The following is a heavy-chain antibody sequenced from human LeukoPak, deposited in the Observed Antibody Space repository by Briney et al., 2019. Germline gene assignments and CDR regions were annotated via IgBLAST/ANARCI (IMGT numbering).Heavy chain of an antibody. V-gene: IGHV3-23*01. CDR1: GFTFSSYA. Sequence: GESLRLSCAASGFTFSSYAMSWVRQAPGKGLEWVSAISGSGGSTYYADSVKGRFTISRDNSKNTLYLQMNSLRAEDTAVYYCAKFVGSSSWPSPVDYWGQGTLVTVSS. CDR3: AKFVGSSSWPSPVDY. D-gene: IGHD6-13*01. J-gene: IGHJ4*02. CDR2: ISGSGGST.